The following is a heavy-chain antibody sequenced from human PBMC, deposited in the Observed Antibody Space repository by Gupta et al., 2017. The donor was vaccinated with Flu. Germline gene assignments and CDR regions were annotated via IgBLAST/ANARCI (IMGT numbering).Heavy chain of an antibody. J-gene: IGHJ4*02. D-gene: IGHD2-2*01. CDR3: AKDYGSSTSTYFDY. Sequence: EVQILESGGNLVQPGGSLTLSCAASGFTFSTHAMSWVRQAPGKGLGWVSTISGSGAITYYSDSVKGRVTISRDNSKNTVYLQMNTLRAEDTAVYHCAKDYGSSTSTYFDYWGQGTRVTVSS. CDR1: GFTFSTHA. V-gene: IGHV3-23*01. CDR2: ISGSGAIT.